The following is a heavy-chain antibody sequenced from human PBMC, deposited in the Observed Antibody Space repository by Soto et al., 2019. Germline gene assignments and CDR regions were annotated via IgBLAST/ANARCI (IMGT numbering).Heavy chain of an antibody. CDR2: IYHSGST. CDR3: ARVHRRGDYVDY. D-gene: IGHD3-10*01. J-gene: IGHJ4*02. CDR1: GGAISIGGYS. V-gene: IGHV4-30-2*01. Sequence: SETLSLTCAVSGGAISIGGYSLSWIRQPPGKGLEWIGYIYHSGSTYYNPSLKSRVTISVDRSKKQFSLKLSSVTAADTAVYYCARVHRRGDYVDYWGQGTLVTVSS.